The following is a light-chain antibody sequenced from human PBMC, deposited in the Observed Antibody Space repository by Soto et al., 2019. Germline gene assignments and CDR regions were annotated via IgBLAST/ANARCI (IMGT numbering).Light chain of an antibody. CDR2: GAS. V-gene: IGKV3-20*01. Sequence: EIVLTQSPGTLSLSPGERATLSCRASQSVSSSYLAWYQQKPGQAPRLLIYGASSRDTSIPDRFSGSGSGTDFTITISRLEPEDFAVYYCQQYGSSPRTFGQGTKVEIK. J-gene: IGKJ1*01. CDR1: QSVSSSY. CDR3: QQYGSSPRT.